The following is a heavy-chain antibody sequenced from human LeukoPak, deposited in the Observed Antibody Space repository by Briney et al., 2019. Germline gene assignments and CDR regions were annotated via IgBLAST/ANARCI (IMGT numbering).Heavy chain of an antibody. Sequence: GRSLRLSCAASGFTFSSYGMHWVRQAPGKGLEWVAVIWYDGSNKYYADSVKGRFTISRDNSKNTLYLQMNSLRAEDTAVYYCARADYSNYVTDYWGQGTLVTVSS. D-gene: IGHD4-11*01. V-gene: IGHV3-33*01. CDR1: GFTFSSYG. CDR2: IWYDGSNK. CDR3: ARADYSNYVTDY. J-gene: IGHJ4*02.